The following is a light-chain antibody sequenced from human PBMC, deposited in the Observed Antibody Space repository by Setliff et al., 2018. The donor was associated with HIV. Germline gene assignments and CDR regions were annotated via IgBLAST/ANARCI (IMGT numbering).Light chain of an antibody. J-gene: IGLJ1*01. CDR3: SSYAGSKNV. V-gene: IGLV2-8*01. Sequence: QSALTQPPSASGSPGQSVTISCTGTRSDVGGFNYVSWYQQHPGKASKLMIYEVNKRPSWVPDRFSGSKSGNTASLTVSGLQAEDEAEYYCSSYAGSKNVFGTGTKVTGL. CDR2: EVN. CDR1: RSDVGGFNY.